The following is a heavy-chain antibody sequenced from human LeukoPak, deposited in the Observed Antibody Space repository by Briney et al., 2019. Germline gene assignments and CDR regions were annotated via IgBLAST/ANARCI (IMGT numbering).Heavy chain of an antibody. D-gene: IGHD3-22*01. CDR3: ARSYYDSSGGYYFDY. Sequence: GGSLRLSCAASGFTFSSYSMNWVRQAPGKGLEWVSSISSSSYIYYADSVKGRFTIPRDNAKNSLYLQMNSLRAEDTAVYYCARSYYDSSGGYYFDYWGQGTLVTVSS. CDR1: GFTFSSYS. V-gene: IGHV3-21*01. J-gene: IGHJ4*02. CDR2: ISSSSYI.